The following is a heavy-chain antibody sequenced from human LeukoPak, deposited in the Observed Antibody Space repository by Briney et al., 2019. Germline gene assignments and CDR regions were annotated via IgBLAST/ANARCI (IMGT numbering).Heavy chain of an antibody. J-gene: IGHJ4*02. V-gene: IGHV3-74*01. CDR3: ARDFGSGYLLDY. CDR2: INSDGSSI. CDR1: GFTFSSHW. D-gene: IGHD3-22*01. Sequence: PGGSLRLSCAASGFTFSSHWMHWVRQAPGKGLVWVSRINSDGSSISYADSVKGRFTISRDNAKNTLYLQMYSLRAEDTAVYYCARDFGSGYLLDYWGQGTLVTVSS.